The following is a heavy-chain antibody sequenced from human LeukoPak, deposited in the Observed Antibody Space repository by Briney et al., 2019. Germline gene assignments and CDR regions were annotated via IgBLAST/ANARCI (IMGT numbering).Heavy chain of an antibody. V-gene: IGHV3-7*01. J-gene: IGHJ4*02. CDR3: AKGGHYNFDY. CDR1: GFTFSTYW. D-gene: IGHD4-11*01. Sequence: GGSLRLSCAASGFTFSTYWMRWVRQAPGKGLEWAASIKEDGSDKYYVDSVKGRFSISRDNAKKSLYLQMNSLRTEDTAVYYCAKGGHYNFDYWGQGTLVTVSS. CDR2: IKEDGSDK.